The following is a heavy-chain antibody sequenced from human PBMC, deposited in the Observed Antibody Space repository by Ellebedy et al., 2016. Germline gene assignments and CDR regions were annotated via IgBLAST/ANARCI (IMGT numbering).Heavy chain of an antibody. CDR3: AKGGRGSGHLDYYYYAMDV. V-gene: IGHV1-46*04. J-gene: IGHJ6*02. D-gene: IGHD6-19*01. Sequence: ASVKVSCKASGYSFTSYYMHWVRQAPGQGLEWMGIINPSGSSTSYAQRLQGRITMTRDTSTSTVFMDLSSLRSEDTAVYYCAKGGRGSGHLDYYYYAMDVWGQGTTVTVS. CDR2: INPSGSST. CDR1: GYSFTSYY.